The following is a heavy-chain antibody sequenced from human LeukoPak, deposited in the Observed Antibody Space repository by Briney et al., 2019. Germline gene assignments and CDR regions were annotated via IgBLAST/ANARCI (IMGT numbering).Heavy chain of an antibody. J-gene: IGHJ4*02. CDR2: ISHDGGHK. CDR1: GFSFSSYT. D-gene: IGHD2-15*01. CDR3: ARDRGECSGGNCYSLSADC. Sequence: GGSLRLSCAASGFSFSSYTMHWVRQAPGKGLEWVAIISHDGGHKYYGDSVKGRFTISRDNSKNTLSLQMNSLRAEDTTMYYCARDRGECSGGNCYSLSADCWGQGTLVTVSS. V-gene: IGHV3-30*03.